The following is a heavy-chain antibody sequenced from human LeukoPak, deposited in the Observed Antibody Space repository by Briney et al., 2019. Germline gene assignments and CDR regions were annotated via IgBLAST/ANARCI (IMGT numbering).Heavy chain of an antibody. Sequence: GGSLRLSCAASGFTFSSYGMHWVRQAPGKGLEWVAVIWYDGSNKYYADSVKGRFTISRDNSKNTLYLQMNSLRAEDTAVYYCARGRLAYGDYVEHYYGMDVWGQGTTVTVSS. V-gene: IGHV3-33*01. CDR2: IWYDGSNK. CDR1: GFTFSSYG. CDR3: ARGRLAYGDYVEHYYGMDV. J-gene: IGHJ6*02. D-gene: IGHD4-17*01.